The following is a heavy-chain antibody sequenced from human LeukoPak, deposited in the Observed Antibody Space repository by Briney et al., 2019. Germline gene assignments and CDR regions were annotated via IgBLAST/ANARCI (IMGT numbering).Heavy chain of an antibody. CDR3: ARGRYYGSGSYYNLDWFDP. CDR2: IYYSGST. D-gene: IGHD3-10*01. V-gene: IGHV4-39*01. CDR1: GGSISSSSYY. Sequence: PSETLSLTCTVSGGSISSSSYYWGWIRQPPGKGLEWIGSIYYSGSTYYNPSLKSRVTISVDTSKNQFSLKLSSVTAADTAVYYCARGRYYGSGSYYNLDWFDPWGLGTLVTVSS. J-gene: IGHJ5*02.